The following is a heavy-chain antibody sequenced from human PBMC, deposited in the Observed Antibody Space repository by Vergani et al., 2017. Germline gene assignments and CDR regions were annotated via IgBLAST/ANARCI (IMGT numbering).Heavy chain of an antibody. J-gene: IGHJ4*02. V-gene: IGHV4-61*02. Sequence: QVQLQESGPRLVRPSQTLSLTCTVSGGSINTGAYYWSWIRQPAGKGLEWIGRVYTSGMTNYNPSLKSRVTILVDRSKSQLSLKLTSVTAADTAVYYCARGLRSSSWYELWGQGTLVTVSS. D-gene: IGHD6-13*01. CDR3: ARGLRSSSWYEL. CDR2: VYTSGMT. CDR1: GGSINTGAYY.